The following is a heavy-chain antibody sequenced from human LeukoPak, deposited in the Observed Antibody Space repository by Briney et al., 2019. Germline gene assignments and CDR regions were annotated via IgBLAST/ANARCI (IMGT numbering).Heavy chain of an antibody. CDR1: GFTFSSYA. V-gene: IGHV3-23*01. CDR3: AKDLDYGDYVRWYFDL. Sequence: GGSLRLSCAASGFTFSSYAMSWVRQAPGKGLEWVSAISGSGGSTYYADSVKGRFTISRDNSKNTLYLQMNSLRAEDTAAYYCAKDLDYGDYVRWYFDLWGRGTLVTVSS. CDR2: ISGSGGST. J-gene: IGHJ2*01. D-gene: IGHD4-17*01.